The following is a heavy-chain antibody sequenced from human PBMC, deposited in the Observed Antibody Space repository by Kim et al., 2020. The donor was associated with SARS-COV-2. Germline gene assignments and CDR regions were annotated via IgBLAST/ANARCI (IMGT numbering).Heavy chain of an antibody. J-gene: IGHJ6*02. Sequence: GGSLRLSCAASGFTFSSYAMSWVRQAPGKGLEWVSAISGSGGSTYYADSVKGRFTISRDNSKNTLYLQMNSLRAEDTAVYYCAKDFWQLGGGGMDVWGQGTTVTVSS. V-gene: IGHV3-23*01. CDR2: ISGSGGST. CDR3: AKDFWQLGGGGMDV. D-gene: IGHD6-6*01. CDR1: GFTFSSYA.